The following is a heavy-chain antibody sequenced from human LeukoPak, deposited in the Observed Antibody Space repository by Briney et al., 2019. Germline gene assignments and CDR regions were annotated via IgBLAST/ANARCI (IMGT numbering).Heavy chain of an antibody. J-gene: IGHJ4*02. V-gene: IGHV4-34*01. Sequence: PSETLSLTCAVYGGSFSGYYWSWIRQPPGKGLEWIGEINHSGSTNYDPSLKSRVTISVDTSKNQFSLKLSSVTAADTAVYYCARHYRYSSGPGALRYWGQGTLVTVSS. D-gene: IGHD6-25*01. CDR1: GGSFSGYY. CDR2: INHSGST. CDR3: ARHYRYSSGPGALRY.